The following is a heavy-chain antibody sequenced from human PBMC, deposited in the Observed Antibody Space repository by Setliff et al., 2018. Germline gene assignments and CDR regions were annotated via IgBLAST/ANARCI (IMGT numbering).Heavy chain of an antibody. D-gene: IGHD4-4*01. CDR2: INIDGSSS. CDR3: ARSTETFSGEDFYFFYYMDV. Sequence: GGSLRLSCAASGFTFSSYTMHWVRQAPGKGLVWVPRINIDGSSSNYADFVKGRFTISRDSSRNTLYLQMSSLRPEDTALYYCARSTETFSGEDFYFFYYMDVWGKGTTVTVSS. J-gene: IGHJ6*03. CDR1: GFTFSSYT. V-gene: IGHV3-74*01.